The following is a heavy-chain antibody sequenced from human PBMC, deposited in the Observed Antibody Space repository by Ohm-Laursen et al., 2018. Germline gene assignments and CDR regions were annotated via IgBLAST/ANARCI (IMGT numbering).Heavy chain of an antibody. CDR2: GYYTGST. CDR1: GGSISSYY. J-gene: IGHJ4*02. V-gene: IGHV4-59*01. CDR3: ARDLYADYLDS. D-gene: IGHD3-16*01. Sequence: SETLSLTCTVSGGSISSYYWSWIRQPPGKGLEWIGYGYYTGSTNYNPSLKSRVTISVDTSKNQFSLKLSSVTAADTAVYYCARDLYADYLDSWGQGTLVTVSS.